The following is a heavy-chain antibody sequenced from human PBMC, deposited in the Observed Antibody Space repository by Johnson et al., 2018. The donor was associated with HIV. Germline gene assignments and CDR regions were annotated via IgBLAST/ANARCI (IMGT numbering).Heavy chain of an antibody. CDR3: ARERSTYYYDPSGYLTRPRAFDV. D-gene: IGHD3-22*01. CDR2: ISYNGSDT. J-gene: IGHJ3*01. Sequence: QVQLVASGGGVVQPGRSLRLSCAASGFTFSSYAMHWVRQAPGKGLEWVTVISYNGSDTYNADSVKGRFTISRDNSKSTLYLQMNSLRPEDTAVYYCARERSTYYYDPSGYLTRPRAFDVWGQGTMVTVSS. V-gene: IGHV3-30-3*01. CDR1: GFTFSSYA.